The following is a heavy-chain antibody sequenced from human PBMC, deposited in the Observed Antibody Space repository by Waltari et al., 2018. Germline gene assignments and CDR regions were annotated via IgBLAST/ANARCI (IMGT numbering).Heavy chain of an antibody. CDR1: GVSITSNRHY. J-gene: IGHJ3*01. Sequence: QLQLQESGPGLVKPSETLSLTCSVSGVSITSNRHYWGWIRQPPGQGLEWIGTMSYTGATYSSPTLDSRVTVSRDTSKNQLSVKLVSVTAADTAVYYCATYIGASVGTAAFDVWGQGTMVTVSS. CDR2: MSYTGAT. CDR3: ATYIGASVGTAAFDV. D-gene: IGHD5-12*01. V-gene: IGHV4-39*01.